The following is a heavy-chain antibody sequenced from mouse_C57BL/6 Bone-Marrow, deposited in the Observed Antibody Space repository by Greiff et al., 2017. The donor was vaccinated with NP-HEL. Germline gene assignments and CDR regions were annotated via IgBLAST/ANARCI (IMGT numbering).Heavy chain of an antibody. CDR1: GYTFTSYG. D-gene: IGHD2-1*01. J-gene: IGHJ4*01. CDR2: IYPRSGNT. V-gene: IGHV1-81*01. Sequence: VQLVESGAELARPGASVKLSCKASGYTFTSYGISWVKQRTGQGLEWIGEIYPRSGNTYYNEKFKGKATLTADRSSSTAYMELRSLTSEDSAVYFCAQSTMVTTRLYYYAMDYWGQGTSVTVSS. CDR3: AQSTMVTTRLYYYAMDY.